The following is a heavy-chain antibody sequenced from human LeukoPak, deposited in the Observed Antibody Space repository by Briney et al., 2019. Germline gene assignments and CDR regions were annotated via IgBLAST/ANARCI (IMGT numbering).Heavy chain of an antibody. CDR2: INPNSGGT. CDR1: GYXLTDYY. J-gene: IGHJ5*02. V-gene: IGHV1-2*02. D-gene: IGHD6-19*01. CDR3: ARGAVAGTVDWFDP. Sequence: ASVKVSCKTSGYXLTDYYVHWVRQAPGQGLDYGVWINPNSGGTNYAQKFQGRVTMTRDTSISTAYMELSRLRSDDTAVYYCARGAVAGTVDWFDPWGQGTLVTVSS.